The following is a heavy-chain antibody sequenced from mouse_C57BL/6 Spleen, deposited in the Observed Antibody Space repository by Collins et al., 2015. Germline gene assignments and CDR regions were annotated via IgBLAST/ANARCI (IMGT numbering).Heavy chain of an antibody. CDR2: IYPGDGDA. CDR1: GYAFSNYW. CDR3: ARGAY. J-gene: IGHJ3*01. Sequence: QVQLQQSGAELVKPGASVKISCKASGYAFSNYWMNWVKERPGKGLEWIGQIYPGDGDANYKKFKGKASLTSDKSSSTAYMQLSGLTSEDSAVYFCARGAYWGQGTLVTVST. V-gene: IGHV1-80*01.